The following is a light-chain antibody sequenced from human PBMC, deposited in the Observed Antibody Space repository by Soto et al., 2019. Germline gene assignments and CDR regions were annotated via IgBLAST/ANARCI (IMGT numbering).Light chain of an antibody. Sequence: EVVLTQSPATLSLSPGERATLSCTASQSISTYLTWYQHKPGQAPRLLMYDASRRAPGIPARFSGGGSGTDFTLTISRLEPEDFAVYYCQQRRNWPPLTFGGGTKVEIK. J-gene: IGKJ4*01. CDR1: QSISTY. CDR2: DAS. CDR3: QQRRNWPPLT. V-gene: IGKV3-11*01.